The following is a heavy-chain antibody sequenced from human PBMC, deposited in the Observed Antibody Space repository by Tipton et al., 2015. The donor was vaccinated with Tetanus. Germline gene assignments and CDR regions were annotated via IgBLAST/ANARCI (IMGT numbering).Heavy chain of an antibody. D-gene: IGHD3-9*01. CDR3: ARDRYYDILTGYYGVGVDRLYGMDV. J-gene: IGHJ6*02. CDR2: IYYSGST. V-gene: IGHV4-31*03. CDR1: GGSISSGGYY. Sequence: TLSLTCTVSGGSISSGGYYWSWIRQHPGKGLEWIGYIYYSGSTYYNPSLKSRVTISVDTPKNQFSLKLSSVTAADTAVYYCARDRYYDILTGYYGVGVDRLYGMDVWGQGTTVTVSS.